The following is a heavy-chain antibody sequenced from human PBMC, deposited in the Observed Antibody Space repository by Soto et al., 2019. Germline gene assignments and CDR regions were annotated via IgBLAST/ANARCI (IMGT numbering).Heavy chain of an antibody. CDR1: GGTFSSYA. Sequence: QVQLVQSGAEVKKPGSSVKVSCKASGGTFSSYAISWVRQAPGPGLEWMGGIIPIFGTANYAQKFQGRVTLTADESTSTAYMELSSLRSEDTAVYYCARDLDYGCNSSLLGDYWGQGTLVTVSS. D-gene: IGHD4-17*01. CDR2: IIPIFGTA. CDR3: ARDLDYGCNSSLLGDY. J-gene: IGHJ4*02. V-gene: IGHV1-69*01.